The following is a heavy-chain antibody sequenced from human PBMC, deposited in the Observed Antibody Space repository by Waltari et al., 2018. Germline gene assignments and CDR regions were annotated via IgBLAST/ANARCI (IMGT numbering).Heavy chain of an antibody. CDR2: ISYDGSNK. Sequence: QVQLVESGGGVVQPGRSLRLSCAASGFTFTTYAMHWVRQAPGKGLEWVAVISYDGSNKYYADSVKGRFTISRDNPKSTLYLQMKSLRTEDTAVYYCARAGITIVRGVLFSQFDYWGQGTLVTVSS. D-gene: IGHD3-10*01. V-gene: IGHV3-30*01. J-gene: IGHJ4*02. CDR3: ARAGITIVRGVLFSQFDY. CDR1: GFTFTTYA.